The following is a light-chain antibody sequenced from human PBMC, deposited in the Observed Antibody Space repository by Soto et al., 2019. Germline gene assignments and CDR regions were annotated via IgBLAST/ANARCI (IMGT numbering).Light chain of an antibody. J-gene: IGKJ5*01. CDR3: QQRSNWPLT. V-gene: IGKV3-11*01. CDR1: QSVSSSY. CDR2: DAS. Sequence: GERVTLSCRASQSVSSSYLTWYQQKPGQAPRLLIYDASNRATGIPARFSGSGSGTDFTLTISSLEPEDFAVYYCQQRSNWPLTFGGGTRLEIK.